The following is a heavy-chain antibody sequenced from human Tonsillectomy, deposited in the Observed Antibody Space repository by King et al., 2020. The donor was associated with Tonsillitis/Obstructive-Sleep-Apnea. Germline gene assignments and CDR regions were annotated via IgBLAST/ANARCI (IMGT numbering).Heavy chain of an antibody. CDR1: GFSLSTSGVG. V-gene: IGHV2-5*02. Sequence: TLKESGPTLVKPTQTLTLTCTFSGFSLSTSGVGVGWIRQPPGKALEWLALIYWDDDKRYSPFLKRRLTITKETSKHQVVLTMTNMDPVDTPTYYCVHSPGGIFGVVTRWFAPWGQGTLVTVSS. CDR2: IYWDDDK. CDR3: VHSPGGIFGVVTRWFAP. D-gene: IGHD3-3*01. J-gene: IGHJ5*02.